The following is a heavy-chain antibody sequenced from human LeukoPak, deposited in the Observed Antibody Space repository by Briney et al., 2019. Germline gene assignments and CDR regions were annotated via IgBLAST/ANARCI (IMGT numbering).Heavy chain of an antibody. V-gene: IGHV1-2*02. J-gene: IGHJ4*02. D-gene: IGHD7-27*01. CDR3: ARGEDPANWGSRYFDY. Sequence: ASVKVSCKAPGYTFTGYYMHWVRQAPGQGLEWMGWINPNSGGTNYAQKSQGRVTMTRDTSISTAYMELSRLRFDDTAVYRCARGEDPANWGSRYFDYWGQGTLVTVSS. CDR2: INPNSGGT. CDR1: GYTFTGYY.